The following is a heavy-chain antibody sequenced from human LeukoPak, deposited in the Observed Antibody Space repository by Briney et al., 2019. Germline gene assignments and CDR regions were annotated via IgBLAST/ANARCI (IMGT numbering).Heavy chain of an antibody. V-gene: IGHV3-33*01. D-gene: IGHD1-7*01. CDR1: GFTFSSFG. CDR2: IWYDASNK. CDR3: VRGVGVSRFNYLDP. J-gene: IGHJ5*02. Sequence: GGSLRLSCAASGFTFSSFGMHWVRQAPGKGLEWVAVIWYDASNKYYADSVKGRFTISRDNSKNTLYLQMNSLRDDDTAVYYCVRGVGVSRFNYLDPWGQGTLVIVSS.